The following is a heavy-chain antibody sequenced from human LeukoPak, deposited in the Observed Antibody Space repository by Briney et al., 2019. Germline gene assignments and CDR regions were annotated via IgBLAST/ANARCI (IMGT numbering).Heavy chain of an antibody. CDR3: AKPDRFRGTDYQLPLLDS. D-gene: IGHD2-2*01. J-gene: IGHJ4*02. Sequence: GGSLRLSCAASGFTFSSYGMHWVRQAPGKGLEWVAAISYDGSNKYYTDSVKGRFTISRDNSKNTLSLQMNSLRAEDTAVYYCAKPDRFRGTDYQLPLLDSWGQGTLVTVSS. CDR2: ISYDGSNK. CDR1: GFTFSSYG. V-gene: IGHV3-30*18.